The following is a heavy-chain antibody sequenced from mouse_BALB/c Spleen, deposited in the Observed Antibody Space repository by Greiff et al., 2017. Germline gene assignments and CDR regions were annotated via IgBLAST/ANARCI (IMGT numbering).Heavy chain of an antibody. V-gene: IGHV5-6-3*01. J-gene: IGHJ2*01. CDR2: INSNGGST. CDR1: GFTFSSYG. CDR3: ARDDGYLDY. Sequence: EVKLVESGGGLVQPGGSLKLSCAASGFTFSSYGMSWVRQTPDKRLELVATINSNGGSTYYPDSVKGRFTISRDNAKNTLYLQMSSLKSEDTAMYYCARDDGYLDYWGQGTTLTVSS.